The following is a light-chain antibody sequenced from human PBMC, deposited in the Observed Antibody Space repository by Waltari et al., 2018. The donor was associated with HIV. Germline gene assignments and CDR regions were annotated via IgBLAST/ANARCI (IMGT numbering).Light chain of an antibody. Sequence: EIVLTPSPATLSLSPGERATLSCRARQSVSSYFAWYQQKPGQAPRLLIYDASNRATGIPASCSCSGCGTDFTLTISSLEPEDFAVDYCQQSSNWPPTWTFGQGTKVEIK. CDR2: DAS. J-gene: IGKJ1*01. CDR3: QQSSNWPPTWT. V-gene: IGKV3-11*01. CDR1: QSVSSY.